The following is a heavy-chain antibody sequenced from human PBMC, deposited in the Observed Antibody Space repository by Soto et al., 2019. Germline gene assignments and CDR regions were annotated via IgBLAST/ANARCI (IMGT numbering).Heavy chain of an antibody. CDR3: ERYVYSYAFSGLDV. V-gene: IGHV4-39*01. Sequence: SETLFLSCWVPGESIVNSASYWGSVRQPPGKGLEWIGNIFYSVFTNYSPSLKSLLTMSVDTTKNPFSLNLSSVTAEVPPGEVCERYVYSYAFSGLDVWSQGTLVTVSS. D-gene: IGHD3-16*01. CDR1: GESIVNSASY. CDR2: IFYSVFT. J-gene: IGHJ4*02.